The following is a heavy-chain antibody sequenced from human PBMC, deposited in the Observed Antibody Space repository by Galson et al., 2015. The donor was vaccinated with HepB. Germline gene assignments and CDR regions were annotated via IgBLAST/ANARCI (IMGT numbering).Heavy chain of an antibody. J-gene: IGHJ6*02. CDR1: GFTFSSYS. CDR2: ISSSSSYI. V-gene: IGHV3-21*01. Sequence: SLRLSCAASGFTFSSYSMNWVRQAPGKGLEWVSFISSSSSYIYYADSVKGRFTISRDNAKNSLYLQMNSLRAEDTAVYYCASFYALYSSSSHYYYGMDVWGQGTTVTVSS. CDR3: ASFYALYSSSSHYYYGMDV. D-gene: IGHD6-6*01.